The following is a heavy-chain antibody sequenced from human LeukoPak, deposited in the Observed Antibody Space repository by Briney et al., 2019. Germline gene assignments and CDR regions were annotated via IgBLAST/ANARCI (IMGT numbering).Heavy chain of an antibody. D-gene: IGHD6-19*01. CDR3: ARQPAAYTSGHPFDY. CDR1: GDSISSYY. Sequence: SETLSLTCSVSGDSISSYYWSWIRQPPGKGLEWIGYIYYSGSTNYNPSLKSRVTISVDTSKNQFSLKLSSVTAADTAVYYRARQPAAYTSGHPFDYWGQGTLVTVSS. J-gene: IGHJ4*02. CDR2: IYYSGST. V-gene: IGHV4-59*01.